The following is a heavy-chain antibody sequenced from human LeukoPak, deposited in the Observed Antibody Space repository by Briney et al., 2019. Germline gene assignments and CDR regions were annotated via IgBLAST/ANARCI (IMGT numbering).Heavy chain of an antibody. CDR1: GGTFSSYA. Sequence: SVKVSCKASGGTFSSYAISWVRQAPGQGLEWMGGIIPIFGTANYAQKFQGRVTITADESTSTAYMELSSLRSEDTAVYNCARDIGDGIHRYSSGWHPGGNYFDYWGQGTLVTVSS. CDR3: ARDIGDGIHRYSSGWHPGGNYFDY. V-gene: IGHV1-69*01. J-gene: IGHJ4*02. D-gene: IGHD6-19*01. CDR2: IIPIFGTA.